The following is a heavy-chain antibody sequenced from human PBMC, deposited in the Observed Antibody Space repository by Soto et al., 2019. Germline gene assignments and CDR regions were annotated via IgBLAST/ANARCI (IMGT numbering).Heavy chain of an antibody. CDR3: ARGGNYYGLRV. Sequence: QVQLQESGPGLVKPSQTLSLTCTVSGGSISSGDYYWSWIRQPPGKSLEWIGYIYDSGSTYYNASIKRRVTISLDTSQNQFSLKLTYVSAEDTAVYYCARGGNYYGLRVWGQGTTVTVS. CDR2: IYDSGST. J-gene: IGHJ6*02. V-gene: IGHV4-30-4*01. CDR1: GGSISSGDYY. D-gene: IGHD3-10*01.